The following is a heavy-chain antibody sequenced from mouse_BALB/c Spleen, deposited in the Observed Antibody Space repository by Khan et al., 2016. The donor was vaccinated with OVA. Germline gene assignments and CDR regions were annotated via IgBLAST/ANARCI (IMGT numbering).Heavy chain of an antibody. D-gene: IGHD4-1*01. CDR2: INSDGYYT. Sequence: EVQLVESGGDLMKPGGSLKLSCAASGFTFSAYSMSWVRQTPDKRLEWVASINSDGYYTYYPDSVQGRFTISRNNAKNTLSLQMNSLKSEDTAIYYCASHLTGPFAYWGQGTLVTVSA. CDR1: GFTFSAYS. CDR3: ASHLTGPFAY. J-gene: IGHJ3*01. V-gene: IGHV5-6*01.